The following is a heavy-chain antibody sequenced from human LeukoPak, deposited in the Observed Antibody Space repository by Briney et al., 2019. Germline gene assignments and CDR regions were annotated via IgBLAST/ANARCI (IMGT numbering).Heavy chain of an antibody. CDR3: ARVTVAGEADY. CDR2: IYYSGST. V-gene: IGHV4-59*01. J-gene: IGHJ4*02. D-gene: IGHD6-19*01. Sequence: SETLSLTCTVSGGSISSYYWSWIRQPPGKGLEWIGYIYYSGSTNYNPSLKSRVTISVDTSKNRFSLKLSSVTAADTAVYYCARVTVAGEADYWGQGTLVTVSS. CDR1: GGSISSYY.